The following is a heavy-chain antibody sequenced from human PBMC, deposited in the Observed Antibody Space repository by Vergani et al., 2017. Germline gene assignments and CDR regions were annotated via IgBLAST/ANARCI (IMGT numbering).Heavy chain of an antibody. J-gene: IGHJ5*02. CDR2: TRPHEDGA. CDR3: GKTQGTVVGTWWFDP. V-gene: IGHV3-30*02. CDR1: GLTLSSYG. Sequence: VQLLESGGGLAQPGGSLRLSCSASGLTLSSYGVHWVRQAPGRGLESVTFTRPHEDGAFYSASVRGRFTVSRDNSKNTLYLEMNRLTVDDTAIYYCGKTQGTVVGTWWFDPWGQGTPVTVSS. D-gene: IGHD1-7*01.